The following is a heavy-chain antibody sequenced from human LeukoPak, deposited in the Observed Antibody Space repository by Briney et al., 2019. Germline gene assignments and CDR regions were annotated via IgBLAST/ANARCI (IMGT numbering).Heavy chain of an antibody. D-gene: IGHD3-22*01. V-gene: IGHV4-39*01. Sequence: SETLSLTCTVSGGSISSSSYYWGWIRQPPGKGLEWIGSIYYSRSTYYNPSLKSRVTISVDTSKNQFSLKLSSVTAADTAVYYCARSGSSGYYPQYYFDYWGQGTLVTVSS. CDR1: GGSISSSSYY. CDR3: ARSGSSGYYPQYYFDY. J-gene: IGHJ4*02. CDR2: IYYSRST.